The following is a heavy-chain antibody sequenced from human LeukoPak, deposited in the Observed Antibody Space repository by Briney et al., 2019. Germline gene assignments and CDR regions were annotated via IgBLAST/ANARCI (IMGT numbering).Heavy chain of an antibody. CDR3: ASSGSYYSVEYFEY. J-gene: IGHJ4*02. D-gene: IGHD3-10*01. CDR2: IYSGGNT. V-gene: IGHV3-53*01. CDR1: GITVSSNY. Sequence: PGGSLRLSCAASGITVSSNYLTWVRQAPGEGLEWVSVIYSGGNTYYADSVKGRFTISRDNSKNTLYLQMNSLRAEDTAVYYCASSGSYYSVEYFEYWGQGTPVTVSS.